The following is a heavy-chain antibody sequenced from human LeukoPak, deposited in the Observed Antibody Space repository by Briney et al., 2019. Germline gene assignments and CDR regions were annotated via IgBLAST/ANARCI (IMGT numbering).Heavy chain of an antibody. J-gene: IGHJ4*02. CDR2: IHYSGAT. Sequence: KPSETLSLTCVVYGGSFSGYYWTWIRQPPGKGLEWIGEIHYSGATSYKPSLKSRITISGDTSKNQVSLNLRSVTAADTAVYYCARGRLDGYYFDYWGQGALATVSS. CDR3: ARGRLDGYYFDY. D-gene: IGHD1-1*01. CDR1: GGSFSGYY. V-gene: IGHV4-34*01.